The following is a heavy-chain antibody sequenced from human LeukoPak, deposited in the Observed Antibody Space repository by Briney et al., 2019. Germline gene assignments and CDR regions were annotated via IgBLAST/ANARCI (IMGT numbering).Heavy chain of an antibody. V-gene: IGHV3-23*01. J-gene: IGHJ3*02. D-gene: IGHD4-17*01. Sequence: GGSLRLSCAASGFTFSSYAMSRVHQAPGKGLEWVSAISGSGGSTYYADSVKGRFRISRDNSKDTLFLQMNSLRAEDTAVYYCARDPNGDYIGAFDMWGPGTMVTVSS. CDR3: ARDPNGDYIGAFDM. CDR1: GFTFSSYA. CDR2: ISGSGGST.